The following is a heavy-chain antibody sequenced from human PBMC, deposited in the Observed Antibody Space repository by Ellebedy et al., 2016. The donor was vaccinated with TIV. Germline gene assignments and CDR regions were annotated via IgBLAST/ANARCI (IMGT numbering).Heavy chain of an antibody. CDR1: GGSISSKNW. CDR2: IHHSGST. CDR3: ARGGAPRRVMAGSLDF. D-gene: IGHD1-26*01. Sequence: SETLSLTCVVSGGSISSKNWWSWVRQSPGEGLEWIGEIHHSGSTNYNPSLKSRVTISVDKSKNQFSLTVNSVTAADTALYYCARGGAPRRVMAGSLDFWGQGILVSVS. J-gene: IGHJ4*02. V-gene: IGHV4-4*02.